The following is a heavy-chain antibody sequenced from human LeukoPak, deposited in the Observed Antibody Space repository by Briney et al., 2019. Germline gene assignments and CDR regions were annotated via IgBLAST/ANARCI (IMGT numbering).Heavy chain of an antibody. V-gene: IGHV3-30*18. J-gene: IGHJ6*03. D-gene: IGHD2-21*01. CDR1: GFTFSSYC. CDR3: AKSLYSLLYYYYYYYMDV. CDR2: ISYDGSNK. Sequence: GGPLRLSCAASGFTFSSYCMHWVRQAPGKGLEWVAVISYDGSNKYYADSVKGRFTISRDNSKNTLFLQMNSLRAEDTAVYYCAKSLYSLLYYYYYYYMDVWGKGTTVTVSS.